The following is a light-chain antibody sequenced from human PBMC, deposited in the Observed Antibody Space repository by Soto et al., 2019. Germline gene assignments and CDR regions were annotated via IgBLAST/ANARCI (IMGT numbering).Light chain of an antibody. Sequence: DIQMNQSPSTLSASVGDRVTITCRASQSFSSWLAWYQQKPGKAPKLLIYKASTLASGVPSRFSGSGSGTEFTLTISSLQPDDFATYYCQQYNSYSALTFGGGTKVEIK. J-gene: IGKJ4*01. CDR3: QQYNSYSALT. CDR1: QSFSSW. V-gene: IGKV1-5*03. CDR2: KAS.